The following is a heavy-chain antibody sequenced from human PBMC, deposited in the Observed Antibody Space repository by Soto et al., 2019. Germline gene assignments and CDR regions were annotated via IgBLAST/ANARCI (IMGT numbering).Heavy chain of an antibody. V-gene: IGHV1-3*01. CDR3: TREAIVAENWFDP. J-gene: IGHJ5*02. Sequence: QVQLVQSGAEVKRPGASVKISCRASGYTFVDYALHWVRQAPGQGLEWVGWMNPNTGNIKYSHNFEDRVSITRDRATSTAYREVRGLRSEDTAVYFCTREAIVAENWFDPWGQGTLVTVSS. CDR2: MNPNTGNI. CDR1: GYTFVDYA. D-gene: IGHD2-21*01.